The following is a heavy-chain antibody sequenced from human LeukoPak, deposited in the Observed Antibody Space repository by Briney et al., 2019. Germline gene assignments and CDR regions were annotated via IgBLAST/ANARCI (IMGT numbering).Heavy chain of an antibody. CDR1: GFTFYSYG. V-gene: IGHV3-30*02. Sequence: GGTLRLSCAASGFTFYSYGMHWVRQAPGKGLEWVAFIRYDGSNKYYADSAKGRFTISRDNSKNTLYLQMNSLRAEDTAVYYCAKVGIYDSSGYCYAGPNHFDYWGQGTLVTVSS. CDR3: AKVGIYDSSGYCYAGPNHFDY. CDR2: IRYDGSNK. D-gene: IGHD3-22*01. J-gene: IGHJ4*02.